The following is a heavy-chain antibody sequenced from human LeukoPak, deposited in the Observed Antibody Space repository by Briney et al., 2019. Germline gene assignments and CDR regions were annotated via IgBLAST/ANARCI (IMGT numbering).Heavy chain of an antibody. V-gene: IGHV1-3*03. CDR1: GYTFTSYA. CDR3: ARAATVTPYNWFDP. D-gene: IGHD4-17*01. Sequence: ASVKVSCKASGYTFTSYAMHWVRQAPGQRLEWMGWINAGNGNTKYSQEFQGRVTITRDTSASTAYMELSSLRSEDMAVYYCARAATVTPYNWFDPWGQGTLVTVSS. CDR2: INAGNGNT. J-gene: IGHJ5*02.